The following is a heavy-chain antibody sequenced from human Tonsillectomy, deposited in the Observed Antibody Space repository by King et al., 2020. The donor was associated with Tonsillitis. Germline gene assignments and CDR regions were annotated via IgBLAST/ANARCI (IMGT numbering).Heavy chain of an antibody. Sequence: QLQESGPGLVKPSETLSLTCTVSGGSVSSGSYYWSWIRQPPGKGLEWIGYIYYSGSTNNNPSPKSQVSTSIDTSKNQFSLKLSSVTAADTAVYYCARGSAVVKNGMDVWGQGTTVTVSS. CDR1: GGSVSSGSYY. J-gene: IGHJ6*02. D-gene: IGHD4-23*01. V-gene: IGHV4-61*01. CDR2: IYYSGST. CDR3: ARGSAVVKNGMDV.